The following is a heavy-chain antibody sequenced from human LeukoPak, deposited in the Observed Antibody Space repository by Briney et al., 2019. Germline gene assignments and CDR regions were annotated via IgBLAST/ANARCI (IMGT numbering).Heavy chain of an antibody. D-gene: IGHD1-26*01. J-gene: IGHJ4*02. CDR3: AKSGGYGLIDY. CDR2: IYYSGST. CDR1: GASVSGSAYY. V-gene: IGHV4-39*01. Sequence: SETLSLTCTVSGASVSGSAYYWGWIRQPPGKGLEWIGNIYYSGSTFYNESLESRVTISIDTSKNQFSLKLNSVTAADTAMYYCAKSGGYGLIDYWGQGTLVTVSS.